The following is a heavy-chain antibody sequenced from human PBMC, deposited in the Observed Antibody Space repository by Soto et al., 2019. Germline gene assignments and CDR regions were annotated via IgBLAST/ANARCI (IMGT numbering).Heavy chain of an antibody. CDR1: GYTFTGYY. Sequence: ASVKVSCKASGYTFTGYYMHWVRQAPGQGLEWMGWINPNSGGTNYAQKFQGWVTMTRDTSISTAYMELSRLRSDDTAVYYCARDPLPDSSGWSPRNWFDPWGQGTLVTVSS. V-gene: IGHV1-2*04. CDR3: ARDPLPDSSGWSPRNWFDP. CDR2: INPNSGGT. D-gene: IGHD6-19*01. J-gene: IGHJ5*02.